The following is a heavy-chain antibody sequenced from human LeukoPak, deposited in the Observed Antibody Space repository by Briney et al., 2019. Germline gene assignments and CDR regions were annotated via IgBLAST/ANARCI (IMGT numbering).Heavy chain of an antibody. V-gene: IGHV3-13*01. Sequence: PGGSLRLSCAASGFTFSSYDMHWVRHATGKGLEWVSDIGTAGDTYYPSSVKCRFTISRENAKNSLYLQMNSLRAGETAVYYCAREATASSSYSWYFDLGGRGTLVTVSS. J-gene: IGHJ2*01. CDR2: IGTAGDT. D-gene: IGHD6-6*01. CDR3: AREATASSSYSWYFDL. CDR1: GFTFSSYD.